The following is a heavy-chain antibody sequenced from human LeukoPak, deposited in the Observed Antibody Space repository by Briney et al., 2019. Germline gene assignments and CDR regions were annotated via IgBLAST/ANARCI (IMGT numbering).Heavy chain of an antibody. D-gene: IGHD1/OR15-1a*01. Sequence: GGSLRLSCAASGFTFSSYAMSWVRQAPGKGLEWVANINQNGSNIYSVDSVKGRFTISRDNAKNSVYLQLTSLRVEDTALFYLVRAGRHCRKQNYWRQGTLVTVAS. J-gene: IGHJ4*02. CDR2: INQNGSNI. CDR3: VRAGRHCRKQNY. CDR1: GFTFSSYA. V-gene: IGHV3-7*04.